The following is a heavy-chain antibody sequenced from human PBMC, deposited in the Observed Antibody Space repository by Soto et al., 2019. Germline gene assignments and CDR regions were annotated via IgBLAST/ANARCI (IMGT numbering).Heavy chain of an antibody. CDR1: GFTFSSYG. J-gene: IGHJ4*02. Sequence: GGSLRLSCAASGFTFSSYGMHWVRQAPGKGLEWVAVISYDGSNKYYADSVKGRFTISRDNSKNTLYLQMNSLRAEDTAVYYCATSSTYSSSGDFDYWGQGTLVTVSP. D-gene: IGHD6-13*01. CDR2: ISYDGSNK. CDR3: ATSSTYSSSGDFDY. V-gene: IGHV3-30*03.